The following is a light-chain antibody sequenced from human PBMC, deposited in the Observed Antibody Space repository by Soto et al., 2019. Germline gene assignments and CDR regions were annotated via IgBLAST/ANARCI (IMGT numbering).Light chain of an antibody. J-gene: IGLJ1*01. V-gene: IGLV2-8*01. CDR1: SSDVGGYNY. CDR3: SSYAGSNNFV. CDR2: EVS. Sequence: QSALTQPPSASGSPGQSVTISCTGTSSDVGGYNYVSWYQQHPGKAPKLMIYEVSQRPSGVPDRFSGSKSGNTASLTVSGLQAEHEADYYCSSYAGSNNFVFGTGTKLTVL.